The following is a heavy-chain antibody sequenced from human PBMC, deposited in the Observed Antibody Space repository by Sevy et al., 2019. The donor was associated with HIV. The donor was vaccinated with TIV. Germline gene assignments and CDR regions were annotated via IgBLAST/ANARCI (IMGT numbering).Heavy chain of an antibody. CDR3: ARHCGSTSCSHAFDI. D-gene: IGHD2-2*01. CDR2: INHSGGT. V-gene: IGHV4-34*01. Sequence: SETLSLTCAVYGGSFSGYYWSWIRQPPGKGLEWVGEINHSGGTNYNTSLKSRVTISLDTSKNQFSLKLSLVTAADTAVYYCARHCGSTSCSHAFDIWGQGTMVTVSS. J-gene: IGHJ3*02. CDR1: GGSFSGYY.